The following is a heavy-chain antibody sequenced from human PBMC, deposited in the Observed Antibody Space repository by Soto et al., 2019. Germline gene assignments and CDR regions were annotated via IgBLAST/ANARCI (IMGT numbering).Heavy chain of an antibody. V-gene: IGHV3-30-3*01. CDR3: ARKHKYYDSSGSTNPFDY. CDR2: ISYDGSNK. J-gene: IGHJ4*02. CDR1: GFTFSSYA. Sequence: GGSLRLSCAASGFTFSSYAMHWVRQAPGKGLEWVAVISYDGSNKYYADSVKGRFTISRDNSKNTLYLQMNSLRAEDTAVYYCARKHKYYDSSGSTNPFDYWGQGTLVTVSS. D-gene: IGHD3-22*01.